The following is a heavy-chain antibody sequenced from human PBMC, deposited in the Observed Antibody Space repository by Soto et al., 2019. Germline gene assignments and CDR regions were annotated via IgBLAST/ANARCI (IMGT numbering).Heavy chain of an antibody. D-gene: IGHD1-26*01. Sequence: QVQLVQSGAEVKKPGASVKVSCKASGYTFTSYDINWVRQATGQGLEWMGWMNPNSGTTGYAQKFQGRVTMTRNSSITTAYMELSSLRSEDTAVYYCAREISGSYRFDYWGQGTLVTVSS. CDR2: MNPNSGTT. J-gene: IGHJ4*02. CDR3: AREISGSYRFDY. CDR1: GYTFTSYD. V-gene: IGHV1-8*01.